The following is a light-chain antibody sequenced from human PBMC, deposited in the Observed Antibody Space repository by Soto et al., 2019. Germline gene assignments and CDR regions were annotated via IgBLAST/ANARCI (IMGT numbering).Light chain of an antibody. CDR1: SSNIGDDY. CDR2: DDD. J-gene: IGLJ7*01. CDR3: GTWDSSLSGGV. Sequence: QSVLTQPPSVSSAPGQKVTISCSGSSSNIGDDYVSWYQQFPGKAPRLLIYDDDKRPSGIPDRFSGSKSGTAATLEITGLPTGDDADYYCGTWDSSLSGGVLGGGTQLTVL. V-gene: IGLV1-51*01.